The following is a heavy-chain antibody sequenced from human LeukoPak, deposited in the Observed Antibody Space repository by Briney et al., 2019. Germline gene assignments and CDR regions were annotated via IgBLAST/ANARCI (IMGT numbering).Heavy chain of an antibody. D-gene: IGHD2-2*01. J-gene: IGHJ3*02. CDR3: AREISRYCSSTSCLDAFDI. Sequence: ASVKVSCKASGYTFTSYGISWVRQAPGQGLEWMGWISAYNGNTNYAQKLQGRVTMTTDTSTSTAYMELRSLRSDDTAVYYCAREISRYCSSTSCLDAFDIWGQGIMVTVPS. CDR2: ISAYNGNT. CDR1: GYTFTSYG. V-gene: IGHV1-18*01.